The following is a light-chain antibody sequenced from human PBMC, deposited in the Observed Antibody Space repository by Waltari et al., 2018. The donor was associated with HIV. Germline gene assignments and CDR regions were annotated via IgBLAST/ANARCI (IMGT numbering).Light chain of an antibody. CDR2: EVT. V-gene: IGLV2-14*01. CDR3: SSYTTTSTIL. J-gene: IGLJ3*02. Sequence: QSALTQPASVSGSPGQSITIPCTGTNSDIGGYNYVFWYQQHPGRAPKLLIYEVTHRPSGISYRFSGSKSGNTASMTISGLQAEDEADYYCSSYTTTSTILFGGGTKVTVL. CDR1: NSDIGGYNY.